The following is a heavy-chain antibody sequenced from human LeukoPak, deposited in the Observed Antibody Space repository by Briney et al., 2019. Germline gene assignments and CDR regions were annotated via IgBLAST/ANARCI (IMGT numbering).Heavy chain of an antibody. D-gene: IGHD5/OR15-5a*01. CDR3: ARCPEYYYYYMDV. Sequence: SVKVSCKASGGTFSSYAISWVRQAPGQGLEWMGGIIPIFGTANYAQKFQGRVTITADKSTSTAYMELSSLRSEDTAVYYCARCPEYYYYYMDVWGKGTTVTVSS. V-gene: IGHV1-69*06. CDR2: IIPIFGTA. CDR1: GGTFSSYA. J-gene: IGHJ6*03.